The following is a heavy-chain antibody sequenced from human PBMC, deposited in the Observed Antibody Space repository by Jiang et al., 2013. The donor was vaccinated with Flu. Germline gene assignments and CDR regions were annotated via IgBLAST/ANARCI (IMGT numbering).Heavy chain of an antibody. V-gene: IGHV4-59*01. Sequence: GLVKPSETLSLTCTVSGGSISSYYWSWIRQPPGKGLEWIGYIYYSGSTNYNPSLKSRVTISVDTSKNQFSLKLSSVTAADTAVYYCAREIGSGWYYFDYWGQGTLVTVSS. CDR3: AREIGSGWYYFDY. J-gene: IGHJ4*02. CDR2: IYYSGST. D-gene: IGHD6-19*01. CDR1: GGSISSYY.